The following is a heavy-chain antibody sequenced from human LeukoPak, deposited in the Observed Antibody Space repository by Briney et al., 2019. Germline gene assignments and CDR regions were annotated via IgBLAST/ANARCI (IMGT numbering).Heavy chain of an antibody. CDR3: ARDMGLTGDFNDAFDI. Sequence: SETLSLTCTVSGYSISSGYYWSWIRQPPGKGLEWMGYIYYSGSTNYNPSLKSRVTISVDTSKNQFSLKLSSVTAADTAVYYCARDMGLTGDFNDAFDIWGQGTMVTVSS. CDR1: GYSISSGYY. D-gene: IGHD7-27*01. J-gene: IGHJ3*02. V-gene: IGHV4-61*01. CDR2: IYYSGST.